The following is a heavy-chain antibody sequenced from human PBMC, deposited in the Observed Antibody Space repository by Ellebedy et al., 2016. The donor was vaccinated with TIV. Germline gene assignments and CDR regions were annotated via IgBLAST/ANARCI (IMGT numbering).Heavy chain of an antibody. Sequence: GESLKISCAASGFTFSSYAMSWVRQAPGKGLECVSGISDSGGSTYYAESVKGRFTISRDNSKNTLYLQMNSLRAEDTAVYYCAKLAGIHPWYFDHWGQGTLVPVSS. CDR1: GFTFSSYA. CDR3: AKLAGIHPWYFDH. D-gene: IGHD2-15*01. J-gene: IGHJ4*02. V-gene: IGHV3-23*01. CDR2: ISDSGGST.